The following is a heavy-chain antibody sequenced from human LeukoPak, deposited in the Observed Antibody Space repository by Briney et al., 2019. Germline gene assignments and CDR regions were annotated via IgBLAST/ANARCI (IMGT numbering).Heavy chain of an antibody. CDR1: GFTFSSYA. Sequence: GGSLRLSCAASGFTFSSYAMSWVRQAPGKGLEWVSAISGSGGSSYFADSVKGRFTISRDNSKNTVYLGMNSLRAEDTAVYYCAKRDPSDRGFEYWGQGTLVTVSS. D-gene: IGHD3-10*01. CDR3: AKRDPSDRGFEY. J-gene: IGHJ4*02. CDR2: ISGSGGSS. V-gene: IGHV3-23*01.